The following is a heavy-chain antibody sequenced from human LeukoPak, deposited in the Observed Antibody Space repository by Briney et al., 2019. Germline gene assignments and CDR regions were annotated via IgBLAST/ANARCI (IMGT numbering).Heavy chain of an antibody. CDR2: INSDGNST. V-gene: IGHV3-74*01. CDR3: ARDGSYYDSSGPADY. CDR1: MYSFSVYW. D-gene: IGHD3-22*01. Sequence: PGGSLRLSCAASMYSFSVYWMHWIRHAPGKGLVWVSRINSDGNSTSYADSVKGRFTISRDNAKNTLYLQMNSLRAEDTSVYYCARDGSYYDSSGPADYWGQGTLVTVSS. J-gene: IGHJ4*02.